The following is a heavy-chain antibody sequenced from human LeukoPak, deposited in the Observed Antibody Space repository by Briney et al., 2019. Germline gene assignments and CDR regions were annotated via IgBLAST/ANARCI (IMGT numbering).Heavy chain of an antibody. Sequence: GGSLRLSCSASGFTFSSYAMQWVRQAPGKGLEYVSAISSNGRSTYYEDSVKGRFTISSDNSKNTLYLQMSSLRAEDTAVYYCVKIPPRVDAFDIWGQGTMVTVSS. J-gene: IGHJ3*02. CDR1: GFTFSSYA. D-gene: IGHD6-13*01. CDR2: ISSNGRST. V-gene: IGHV3-64D*09. CDR3: VKIPPRVDAFDI.